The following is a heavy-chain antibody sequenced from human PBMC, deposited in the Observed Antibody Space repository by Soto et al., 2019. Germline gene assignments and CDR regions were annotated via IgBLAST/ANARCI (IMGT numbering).Heavy chain of an antibody. J-gene: IGHJ4*02. CDR3: ARSMTTVVTLDY. CDR2: IYYSGST. CDR1: GGSISSSSYY. V-gene: IGHV4-39*01. D-gene: IGHD4-17*01. Sequence: QLQLQESGPGLVKPSETLSLTCTVSGGSISSSSYYWGWIRQPPGKGLEWIGSIYYSGSTYYNPSLKSRVTISVDTSKNQFSLKLNSVTAADTAVYYCARSMTTVVTLDYWGQGTLVTVSS.